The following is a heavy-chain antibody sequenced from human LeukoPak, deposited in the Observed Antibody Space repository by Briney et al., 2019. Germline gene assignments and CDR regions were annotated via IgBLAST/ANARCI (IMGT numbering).Heavy chain of an antibody. CDR1: GFTFSSYA. D-gene: IGHD5-12*01. V-gene: IGHV3-23*01. Sequence: GGSLRLSCAASGFTFSSYAMSWARQAPGKGLEWVSAISGSGGSTYYADSVKGRFTISRDNSKNTLYLQMNSLRAEDTAVYYCAKRQANSGYDLALSFDYWGQGTLVTVSS. CDR3: AKRQANSGYDLALSFDY. J-gene: IGHJ4*02. CDR2: ISGSGGST.